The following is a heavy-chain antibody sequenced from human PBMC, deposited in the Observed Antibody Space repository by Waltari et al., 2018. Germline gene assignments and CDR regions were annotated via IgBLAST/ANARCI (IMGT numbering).Heavy chain of an antibody. D-gene: IGHD3-22*01. J-gene: IGHJ3*02. CDR2: IPQEGSEK. CDR3: ASWSLHGGVTMIVVPKGYLGAFDI. CDR1: GFTLSRSW. V-gene: IGHV3-7*01. Sequence: EVQLVESGGGLVQPGGYLRLSCAASGFTLSRSWMAWVRPAPGKGLEWVAHIPQEGSEKYYVDFVKGRFTSSRDNAKNSLYLQMNSLRAEDTAVYYCASWSLHGGVTMIVVPKGYLGAFDIWGQGTMVTVSS.